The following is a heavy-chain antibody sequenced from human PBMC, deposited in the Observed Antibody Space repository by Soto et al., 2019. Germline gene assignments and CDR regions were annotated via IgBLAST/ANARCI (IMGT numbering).Heavy chain of an antibody. V-gene: IGHV3-23*01. Sequence: GGSLRLSCAASGFTFSSYAMSWVRQAPGKGLEWVSAISGSGGSTYYADSVKGRFTISRDNSKNTLYLQMNSLRAEDTAVYYCAKDYDSRGYSGYDPYFDYWGQGTLVTVSS. CDR1: GFTFSSYA. CDR2: ISGSGGST. J-gene: IGHJ4*02. D-gene: IGHD5-12*01. CDR3: AKDYDSRGYSGYDPYFDY.